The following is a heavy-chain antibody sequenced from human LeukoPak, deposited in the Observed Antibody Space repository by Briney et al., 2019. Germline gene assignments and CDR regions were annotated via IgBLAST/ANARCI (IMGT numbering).Heavy chain of an antibody. V-gene: IGHV4-39*01. J-gene: IGHJ4*02. CDR1: GGSISSSSYY. CDR2: IYYSGST. CDR3: ARLLVGSSGWLTFDY. D-gene: IGHD6-19*01. Sequence: SETLSLTCTVFGGSISSSSYYWGWIRQPPGKGLEWIGSIYYSGSTYYNPSLKSRVTISVDTSKNQFSLKLSSVTAADTAVYYCARLLVGSSGWLTFDYWGQGTLVTVSS.